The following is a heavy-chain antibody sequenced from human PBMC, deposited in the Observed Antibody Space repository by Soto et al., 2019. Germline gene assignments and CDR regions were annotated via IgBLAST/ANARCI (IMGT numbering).Heavy chain of an antibody. CDR1: GFAFSSYA. J-gene: IGHJ4*02. Sequence: RSLRPTCADSGFAFSSYALQWVRQDPGKGLEWVAVISYDGSNKYYADSVKGRFTISRDNSKNTLYLQMNSLRAEDTAVYYCARDLIPITIFGVVIILGLDYWGQGTLVTVSS. CDR2: ISYDGSNK. D-gene: IGHD3-3*01. V-gene: IGHV3-30-3*01. CDR3: ARDLIPITIFGVVIILGLDY.